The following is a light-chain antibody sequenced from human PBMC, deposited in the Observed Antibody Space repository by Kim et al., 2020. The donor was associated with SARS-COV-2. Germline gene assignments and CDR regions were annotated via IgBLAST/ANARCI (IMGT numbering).Light chain of an antibody. CDR2: KAS. V-gene: IGKV1-5*03. Sequence: ASVGDRVTITCRASQSIGTWLVWYQQKPGKAPKLLIYKASNLESGVPSRFSGSGAETVFTLTISSLQPDDFATYYCQQYKNNSPYTFGQGTKLEI. CDR3: QQYKNNSPYT. J-gene: IGKJ2*01. CDR1: QSIGTW.